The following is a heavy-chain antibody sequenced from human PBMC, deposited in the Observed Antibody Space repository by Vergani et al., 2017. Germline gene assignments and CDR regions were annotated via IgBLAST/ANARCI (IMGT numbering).Heavy chain of an antibody. D-gene: IGHD6-19*01. J-gene: IGHJ1*01. CDR2: INIGGRT. CDR1: SFSVSSHY. Sequence: LVESGGGLVQPGGSLRLSCAASSFSVSSHYMTWVRQAPGKGLEWVSTINIGGRTSYADSVKGRLTLTRDDSKNTLHLQMNSLRPEDTAVYYCARGEGGWKVAAEYFQHWGQGTLVTVSS. CDR3: ARGEGGWKVAAEYFQH. V-gene: IGHV3-66*02.